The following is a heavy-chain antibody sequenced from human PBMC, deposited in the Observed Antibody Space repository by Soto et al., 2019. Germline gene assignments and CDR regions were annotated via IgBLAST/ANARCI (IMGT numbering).Heavy chain of an antibody. CDR2: IKSETDGGAT. J-gene: IGHJ4*02. CDR1: GFIVSNAW. CDR3: TTDKSY. V-gene: IGHV3-15*07. Sequence: EVQLVESGGGLVKPGGSLRLSCAASGFIVSNAWVNWVRQAPGKGLEWVGRIKSETDGGATDYGTPVEGRFTISRDDSKRTLYLQMNSLKTEDTAVYYCTTDKSYWGQGTLVTVSA.